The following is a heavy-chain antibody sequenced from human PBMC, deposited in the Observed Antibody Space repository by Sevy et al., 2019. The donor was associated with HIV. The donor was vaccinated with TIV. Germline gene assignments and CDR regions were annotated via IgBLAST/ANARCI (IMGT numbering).Heavy chain of an antibody. D-gene: IGHD6-6*01. CDR2: ISYDENKK. CDR3: ARGLAALPYYYYGMDV. J-gene: IGHJ6*02. CDR1: GFSFSSFG. V-gene: IGHV3-33*05. Sequence: GGSLRLSCAASGFSFSSFGMHWVCQAPGKGLEWVAVISYDENKKHYSDSVKGRFTISRDNSKDTLYLQMNSLRVEDTAVYYCARGLAALPYYYYGMDVWGQGTTVTVSS.